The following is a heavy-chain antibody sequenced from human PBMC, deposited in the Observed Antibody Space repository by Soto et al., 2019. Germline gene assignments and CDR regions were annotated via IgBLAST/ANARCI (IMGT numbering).Heavy chain of an antibody. CDR2: VSAYNGNR. CDR3: ARGGQECSNSGCGYIYDGMDV. Sequence: ASVKVSCKASGYTFSHYGIGWVRQAPGQGLEWMGWVSAYNGNRHFAEGLRGRITMTTNTTASTADMELRSLSSDDTAVYYCARGGQECSNSGCGYIYDGMDVWGQGTTVTVSS. V-gene: IGHV1-18*01. CDR1: GYTFSHYG. J-gene: IGHJ6*02. D-gene: IGHD1-26*01.